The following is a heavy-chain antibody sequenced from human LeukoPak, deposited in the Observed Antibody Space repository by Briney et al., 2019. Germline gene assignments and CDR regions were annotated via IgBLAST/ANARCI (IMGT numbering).Heavy chain of an antibody. D-gene: IGHD5-18*01. V-gene: IGHV3-48*03. J-gene: IGHJ4*02. Sequence: GGSLRLSCAASGFTFSSYEMNWVRQAPGKGLEGVSYISSSGSTIYYADSVKGRFTISRDNAKNSLYLQMNSLRAEDTAVYYCARETNTGYFDYWGQGTLVTVSS. CDR1: GFTFSSYE. CDR2: ISSSGSTI. CDR3: ARETNTGYFDY.